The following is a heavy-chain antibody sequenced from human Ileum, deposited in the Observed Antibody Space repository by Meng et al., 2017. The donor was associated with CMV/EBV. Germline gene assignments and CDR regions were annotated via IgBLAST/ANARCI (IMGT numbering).Heavy chain of an antibody. CDR1: GGAICRSGYI. D-gene: IGHD3-22*01. CDR2: MTYSGTT. J-gene: IGHJ4*02. V-gene: IGHV4-39*07. Sequence: QLHVQQSCPGSVKPSETLTFSCTSAGGAICRSGYIRGWVRPLPKSLEWVASMTYSGTTSYNPSLKIRVTKSVDTSKIQFSLKPNSVTAADTAVYYCVRASITMIDYWGQGTLVTVSS. CDR3: VRASITMIDY.